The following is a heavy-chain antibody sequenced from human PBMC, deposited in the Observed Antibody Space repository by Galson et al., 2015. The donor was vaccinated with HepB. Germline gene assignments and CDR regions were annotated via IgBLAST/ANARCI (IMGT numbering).Heavy chain of an antibody. Sequence: SVKVSCKASGYTFTGYYMHWVRQAPGQGLEWMGWINPNSGGTNYAQKFQGRVTMTRDTSISTAYMELSRLRSDDTAVYYCARGGFGSGWYNPFDYWGQGTLVTVSS. D-gene: IGHD6-19*01. V-gene: IGHV1-2*02. CDR3: ARGGFGSGWYNPFDY. CDR2: INPNSGGT. J-gene: IGHJ4*02. CDR1: GYTFTGYY.